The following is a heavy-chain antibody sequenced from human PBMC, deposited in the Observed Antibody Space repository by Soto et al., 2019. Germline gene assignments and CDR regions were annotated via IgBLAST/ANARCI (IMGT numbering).Heavy chain of an antibody. CDR1: GGSISSGGYY. CDR3: ARDQGSGWYEDYFDY. J-gene: IGHJ4*02. CDR2: IYYSGST. D-gene: IGHD6-19*01. V-gene: IGHV4-31*03. Sequence: QVQLQESGPGLVKPSQTLSLTCTVSGGSISSGGYYWSWIRQHPGKGLEWIGYIYYSGSTYYNPSLKSRVTISVDTSKKQFSLKLSSVTAADTAVYYCARDQGSGWYEDYFDYWGQGTLVTVSS.